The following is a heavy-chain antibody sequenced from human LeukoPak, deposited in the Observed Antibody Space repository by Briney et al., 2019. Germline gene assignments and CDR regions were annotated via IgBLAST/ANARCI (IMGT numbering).Heavy chain of an antibody. CDR3: ASSPIAAAGVPSYYYGMDV. Sequence: GGSLRLSCAASGFTFSSYAMHWVRQAPGKGLEWVAVISYDGSNKYYADSVKGRFTISRDNSKHTLYLQMNSLRAEDTAVYYCASSPIAAAGVPSYYYGMDVWGQGTTVTVSS. J-gene: IGHJ6*02. CDR2: ISYDGSNK. V-gene: IGHV3-30*04. CDR1: GFTFSSYA. D-gene: IGHD6-13*01.